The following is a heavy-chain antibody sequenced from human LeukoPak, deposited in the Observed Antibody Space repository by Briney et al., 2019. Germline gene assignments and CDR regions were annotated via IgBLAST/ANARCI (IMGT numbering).Heavy chain of an antibody. CDR3: ARHSGSGSLSRPFDP. Sequence: PSGTLSLTCSVSVASVTSGGFYWGWLRQSPGKGLEWLATIYYTGSTYYDPSLKSRVTIPIDTSKNQFSLNVRSVSAADTAVYYCARHSGSGSLSRPFDPWGQGTLVTVTS. D-gene: IGHD3-10*01. J-gene: IGHJ5*02. V-gene: IGHV4-39*01. CDR1: VASVTSGGFY. CDR2: IYYTGST.